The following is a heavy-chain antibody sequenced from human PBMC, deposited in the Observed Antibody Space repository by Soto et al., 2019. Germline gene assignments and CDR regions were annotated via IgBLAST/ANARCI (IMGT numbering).Heavy chain of an antibody. Sequence: SEALSLTSAVDGGSFIGYYWSWIRQPPGKGLEWIGEINHSGSLNHNPCLKSRVIISVDTSKNQLSLKLSSVTAAATDVYYCARGGAAAGTSGILGERYGMDVWGQGTTVTVSS. J-gene: IGHJ6*02. D-gene: IGHD6-13*01. V-gene: IGHV4-34*01. CDR2: INHSGSL. CDR1: GGSFIGYY. CDR3: ARGGAAAGTSGILGERYGMDV.